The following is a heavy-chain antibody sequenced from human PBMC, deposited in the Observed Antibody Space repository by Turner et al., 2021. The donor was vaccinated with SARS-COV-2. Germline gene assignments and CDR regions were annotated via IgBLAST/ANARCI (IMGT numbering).Heavy chain of an antibody. CDR1: GYSFTSYW. J-gene: IGHJ5*02. D-gene: IGHD3-22*01. CDR2: IYPGYSDT. V-gene: IGHV5-51*01. Sequence: EVQLVQSGAEVKKPGESLKISCKGSGYSFTSYWIGWVRQMPGKGLEWMVIIYPGYSDTRYSPSFQGQVTISADKSISTAYLQWSSLKASDTAMYYCARHHLDYYYYVGHWFDPWGQGTLVTVSS. CDR3: ARHHLDYYYYVGHWFDP.